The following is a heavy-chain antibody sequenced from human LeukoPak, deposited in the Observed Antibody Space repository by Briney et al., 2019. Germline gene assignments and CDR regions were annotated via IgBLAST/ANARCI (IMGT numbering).Heavy chain of an antibody. CDR2: ISSSGSTI. V-gene: IGHV3-48*03. D-gene: IGHD4-17*01. Sequence: GGPLRPSCAASGFTFSSYEMNWVRQAPGKGLEWVTYISSSGSTIYYADSVKGRFTISRDNAKNSLYLQMNSLRAEDTAVYYCARVYDYGDYAPFDYWGQGTLVTVSS. CDR3: ARVYDYGDYAPFDY. CDR1: GFTFSSYE. J-gene: IGHJ4*02.